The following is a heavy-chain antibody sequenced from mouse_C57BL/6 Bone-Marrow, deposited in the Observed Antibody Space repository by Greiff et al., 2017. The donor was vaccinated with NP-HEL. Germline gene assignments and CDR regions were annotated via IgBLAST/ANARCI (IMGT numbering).Heavy chain of an antibody. Sequence: QVQLQQPGAELVMPGASVKLSCKASGYTFTSYWMHWVKQRPGQGLEWIGEIDPSDSYTNYNQKFKGKSTLTVDKSSSTAYMQLSSLTSEDSAVYYCARERAVGVVFAYGGQGTLVTVSA. V-gene: IGHV1-69*01. CDR3: ARERAVGVVFAY. D-gene: IGHD3-3*01. CDR2: IDPSDSYT. CDR1: GYTFTSYW. J-gene: IGHJ3*01.